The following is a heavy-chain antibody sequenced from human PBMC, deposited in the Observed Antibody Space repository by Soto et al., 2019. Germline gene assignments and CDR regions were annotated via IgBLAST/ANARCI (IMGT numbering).Heavy chain of an antibody. Sequence: GGSLRLSCVVSGFTFDNYAMHWVRPAPGKGLEWVSGISWNSGTKEYVDSVKGRFTISRDNAKNSLHLQMSTLGAEDSAFYYCAKDTRPSLYTSSWFDHWGQGALVTVSS. V-gene: IGHV3-9*01. CDR3: AKDTRPSLYTSSWFDH. CDR2: ISWNSGTK. CDR1: GFTFDNYA. J-gene: IGHJ5*02. D-gene: IGHD6-13*01.